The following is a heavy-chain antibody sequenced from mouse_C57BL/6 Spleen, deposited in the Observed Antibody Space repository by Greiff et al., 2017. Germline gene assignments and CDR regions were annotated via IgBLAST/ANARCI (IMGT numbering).Heavy chain of an antibody. CDR1: GYTFTSYW. D-gene: IGHD1-1*02. V-gene: IGHV1-64*01. J-gene: IGHJ3*01. CDR3: ARVGHGHDGGFAC. Sequence: QVQLQQPGAELVKPGASVKLSCKASGYTFTSYWMHWVKQRPGQGLEWIGMIHPNSGSTNYNEKFKSKATLTVDKSTSTAYMQLSSLPSEDSAVYYCARVGHGHDGGFACWGQGTLVTVSA. CDR2: IHPNSGST.